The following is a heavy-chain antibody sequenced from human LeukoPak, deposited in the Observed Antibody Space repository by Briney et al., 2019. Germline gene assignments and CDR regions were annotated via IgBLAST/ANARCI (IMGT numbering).Heavy chain of an antibody. D-gene: IGHD3-10*01. CDR1: GGSLSGYY. Sequence: SETLSLTCAVYGGSLSGYYWSWIRQPPGKGLEWIGEINHSGSTNYNPSLKSRVTISVDTSKNQFSLKLSSVTAADTAVYYCARGPPPRGGSGSYYPFDYWGQGTLVTVSS. J-gene: IGHJ4*02. CDR2: INHSGST. CDR3: ARGPPPRGGSGSYYPFDY. V-gene: IGHV4-34*01.